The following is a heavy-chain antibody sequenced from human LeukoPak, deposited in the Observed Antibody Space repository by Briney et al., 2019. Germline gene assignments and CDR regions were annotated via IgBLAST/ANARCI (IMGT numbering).Heavy chain of an antibody. J-gene: IGHJ6*03. V-gene: IGHV4-34*01. CDR3: ARRGRRNAPYYMDV. Sequence: SETLSLTCAVYGGSFSGYYWSWIRQPPGKGLEWIGEINHSGSTNYNPSLKSRVTISVGTSKNQFSLKLSSVTAADTAVYYCARRGRRNAPYYMDVWGKGTTVTVSS. CDR2: INHSGST. D-gene: IGHD1-26*01. CDR1: GGSFSGYY.